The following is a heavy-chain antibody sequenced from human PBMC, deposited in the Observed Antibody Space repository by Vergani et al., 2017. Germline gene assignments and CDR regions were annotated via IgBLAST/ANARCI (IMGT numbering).Heavy chain of an antibody. V-gene: IGHV1-69*01. CDR1: GGTFSSYA. CDR2: IIPIFGTA. J-gene: IGHJ6*02. D-gene: IGHD1-26*01. Sequence: QVQLVQSGAEVKKPGSSVKVSCKASGGTFSSYAISWVRQAPGQGLEWMGGIIPIFGTANYAQKFQGRVTITADESTSTAYMELSSLRSEDTAVYYCARSNSGSYYGGDYYYSGMDVWGQGTTVTVSS. CDR3: ARSNSGSYYGGDYYYSGMDV.